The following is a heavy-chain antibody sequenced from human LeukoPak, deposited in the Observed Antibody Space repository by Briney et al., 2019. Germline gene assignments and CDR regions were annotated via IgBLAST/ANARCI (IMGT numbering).Heavy chain of an antibody. Sequence: ASVKVSCKASGYTFTSYYMHWVRQAPGQGLEWMGMINPSGGSTSYAQKFQGRVTMTRDTSTSTVYMELSSLRSEDTAVYYCARGAFSPRGRGYSGYDYRRYFDYWGQGTLVTVSS. J-gene: IGHJ4*02. CDR2: INPSGGST. D-gene: IGHD5-12*01. CDR1: GYTFTSYY. CDR3: ARGAFSPRGRGYSGYDYRRYFDY. V-gene: IGHV1-46*03.